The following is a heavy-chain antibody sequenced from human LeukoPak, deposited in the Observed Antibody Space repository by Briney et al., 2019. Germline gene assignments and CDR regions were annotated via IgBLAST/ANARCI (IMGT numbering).Heavy chain of an antibody. D-gene: IGHD5-18*01. J-gene: IGHJ6*02. V-gene: IGHV3-49*04. CDR2: IRSRAYGGTT. CDR3: ARGPIQQWLHNGMDV. CDR1: EFTFGDHA. Sequence: QPGRSLRLSCTASEFTFGDHAMSWVRQAPGKGREWVGFIRSRAYGGTTEYAPAVKGRFLISRDDSKSIAYLHMNSLKTEDTAVYYCARGPIQQWLHNGMDVWGQGTTVSVSS.